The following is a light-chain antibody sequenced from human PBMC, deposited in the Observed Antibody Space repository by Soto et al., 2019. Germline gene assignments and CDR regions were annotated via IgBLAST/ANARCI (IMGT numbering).Light chain of an antibody. Sequence: DIVMTQSPLSLPVTPGEPASISCRASQSLLLQSNGFNYVDWYLQKPGQPPQLLIYLGSNRASGVPDRFSGSGSGTDFTLKISRVETEDVGVYYCMQPLQSWTFGQGTKVDIK. CDR1: QSLLLQSNGFNY. CDR3: MQPLQSWT. V-gene: IGKV2-28*01. J-gene: IGKJ1*01. CDR2: LGS.